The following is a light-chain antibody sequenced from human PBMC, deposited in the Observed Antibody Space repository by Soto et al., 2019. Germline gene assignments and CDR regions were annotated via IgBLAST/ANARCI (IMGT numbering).Light chain of an antibody. V-gene: IGKV1-33*01. CDR3: QQYDNLPLT. CDR2: DAS. CDR1: QDISNY. J-gene: IGKJ3*01. Sequence: DIQMTHSPSSLSASVGDRVTITCQASQDISNYLNWYQQKPGKAPKLLIYDASNLETGVPSRFSGSGSGTDFTFTISSLQPEDIATYYCQQYDNLPLTFGPGTKVEIX.